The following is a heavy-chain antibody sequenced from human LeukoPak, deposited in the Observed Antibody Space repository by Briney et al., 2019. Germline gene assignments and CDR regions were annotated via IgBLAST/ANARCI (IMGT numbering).Heavy chain of an antibody. D-gene: IGHD3-9*01. Sequence: PSETLSLTCTVSGGSISSYYWSWLRQPPGKGLEWIGYIYYSGSTNYNPSLKSRVTISVDTSKNQFSLKLSSVTAADTAVYYCAREPDILTGYVDYWGQGTLVTVSS. V-gene: IGHV4-59*01. CDR3: AREPDILTGYVDY. CDR1: GGSISSYY. J-gene: IGHJ4*02. CDR2: IYYSGST.